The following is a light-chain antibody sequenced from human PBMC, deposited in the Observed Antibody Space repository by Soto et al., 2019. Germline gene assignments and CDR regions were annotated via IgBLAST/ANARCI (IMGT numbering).Light chain of an antibody. Sequence: EIVMTQSPATLSVSPGERATLSCRASQSISSNLAWYQQKPGQAPSLLLYGASTSATGIPARFSGSGSGTDFAFTISRLQSEDFSVVYCHQYNNWPPGTCGQGTKLEIK. CDR2: GAS. V-gene: IGKV3-15*01. CDR3: HQYNNWPPGT. CDR1: QSISSN. J-gene: IGKJ2*02.